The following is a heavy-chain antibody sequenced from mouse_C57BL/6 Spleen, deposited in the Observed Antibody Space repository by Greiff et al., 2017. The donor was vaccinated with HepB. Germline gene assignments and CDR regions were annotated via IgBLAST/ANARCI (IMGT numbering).Heavy chain of an antibody. CDR2: IYPGSGNT. J-gene: IGHJ2*01. V-gene: IGHV1-76*01. CDR3: ARRWEDY. Sequence: VQLQQSGAELVRPGASVKLSCKASGYTFTDYYINWVKQRPGQGLEWIARIYPGSGNTYYNEKFKGKATLTAEKSSSTAYMQLSSLTSEDSAVYFCARRWEDYWGQGTTLTVSS. CDR1: GYTFTDYY. D-gene: IGHD4-1*01.